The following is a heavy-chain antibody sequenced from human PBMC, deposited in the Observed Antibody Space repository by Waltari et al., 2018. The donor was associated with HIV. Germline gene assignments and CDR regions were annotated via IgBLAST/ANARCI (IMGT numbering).Heavy chain of an antibody. CDR3: ASGGTQMRDYDNWFDP. CDR1: GGSISSSSYY. Sequence: QLQLQESGPGLVKPSETLSLTCTVSGGSISSSSYYWGWIRQPPGKGLEWIGSIYYSGSTYYNPSLKSRVTISVDTSKNQFSLKLSSVTAADTAVYYCASGGTQMRDYDNWFDPWGQGTLVTVSS. CDR2: IYYSGST. D-gene: IGHD4-17*01. J-gene: IGHJ5*02. V-gene: IGHV4-39*07.